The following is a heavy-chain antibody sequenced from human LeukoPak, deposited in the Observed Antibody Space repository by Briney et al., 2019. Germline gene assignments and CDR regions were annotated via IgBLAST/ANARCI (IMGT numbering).Heavy chain of an antibody. Sequence: ASVKVSCKASGYTFTGYYMHWVRQAPGQGLEWMGWINPNSGGTNYAQKFQGWVTMTRDTPISTAYMELSRLRSDDTAVYYCARGKSGYSVKAPFDPWGQGTLVTVSS. CDR2: INPNSGGT. D-gene: IGHD5/OR15-5a*01. V-gene: IGHV1-2*04. CDR1: GYTFTGYY. J-gene: IGHJ5*02. CDR3: ARGKSGYSVKAPFDP.